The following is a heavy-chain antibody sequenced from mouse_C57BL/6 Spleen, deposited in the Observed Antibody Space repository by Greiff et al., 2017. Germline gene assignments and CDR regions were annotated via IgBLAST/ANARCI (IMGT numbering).Heavy chain of an antibody. CDR2: IYPRSGNT. V-gene: IGHV1-81*01. Sequence: QVQLQQSGAELARPGASVKLSCKASGYTFTSYGISWVKQRTGQGLEWIGEIYPRSGNTYYNEKFKGKATLTVDTSSSTAYMELRRLTSVDSAVYFCARTHYCGHVPYAMDDWGQGTSVTVSS. J-gene: IGHJ4*01. CDR3: ARTHYCGHVPYAMDD. D-gene: IGHD2-2*01. CDR1: GYTFTSYG.